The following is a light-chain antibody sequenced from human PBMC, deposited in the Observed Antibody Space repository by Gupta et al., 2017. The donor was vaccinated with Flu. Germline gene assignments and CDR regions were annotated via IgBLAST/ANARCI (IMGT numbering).Light chain of an antibody. CDR1: SSDVGGYNY. Sequence: SITISFTGTSSDVGGYNYVSWYQQHPGKAPKLMIYEVSNRPSGVSNRSSGSKSGNTASLTISGLQAEDEADYYCSSYTSSSTLVFGGGTKL. CDR3: SSYTSSSTLV. CDR2: EVS. V-gene: IGLV2-14*01. J-gene: IGLJ2*01.